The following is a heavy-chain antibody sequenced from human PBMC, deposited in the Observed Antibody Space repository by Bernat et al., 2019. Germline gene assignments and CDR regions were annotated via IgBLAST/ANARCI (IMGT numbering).Heavy chain of an antibody. J-gene: IGHJ4*02. D-gene: IGHD1-1*01. CDR2: INHSGST. CDR3: AGGWNRVDY. CDR1: SYSISSGYY. Sequence: QVQLQESGPGLVKPSETLSLSCAVSSYSISSGYYWGWIRQPPGKGLERIGEINHSGSTNYNPSLKSRVTISVDTSKNQFSLKLSSVTAADTAVYYCAGGWNRVDYWGQGTLVTVSS. V-gene: IGHV4-38-2*01.